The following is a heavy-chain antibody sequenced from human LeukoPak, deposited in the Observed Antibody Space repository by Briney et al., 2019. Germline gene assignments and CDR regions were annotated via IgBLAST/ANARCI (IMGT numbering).Heavy chain of an antibody. CDR1: GFTLSSYR. V-gene: IGHV3-74*01. Sequence: GGSLRLSCTASGFTLSSYRMYWVRQAPGKGLAWVSRINGDGSITNYADFVKGRFTISRDNAKKTVFLQMNSLRDDDTAVYYCARDWGSGWYQVLNRAIFDYWGQGTLVTVSS. D-gene: IGHD6-19*01. J-gene: IGHJ4*02. CDR3: ARDWGSGWYQVLNRAIFDY. CDR2: INGDGSIT.